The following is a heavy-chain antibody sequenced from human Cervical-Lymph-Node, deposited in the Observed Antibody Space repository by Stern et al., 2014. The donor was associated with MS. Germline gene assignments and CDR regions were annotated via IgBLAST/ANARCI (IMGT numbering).Heavy chain of an antibody. Sequence: EVQLVESGGGIVKPGGSLRLSCAASGFIFSSYWMHWVRHAPGKAPVWVSQINAGGSTTDYADSVKGRFTISRDNAKNTLYVQMNSLRVEDTAVYFCARGFQGGFDPWGQGTLVTVSA. CDR2: INAGGSTT. CDR3: ARGFQGGFDP. CDR1: GFIFSSYW. V-gene: IGHV3-74*02. J-gene: IGHJ5*02. D-gene: IGHD3-16*01.